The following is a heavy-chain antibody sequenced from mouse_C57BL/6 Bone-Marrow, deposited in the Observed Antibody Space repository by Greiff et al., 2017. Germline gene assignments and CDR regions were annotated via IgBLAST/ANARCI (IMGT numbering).Heavy chain of an antibody. Sequence: VQLQQSGAELVRPGASVKLSCTASGFNIKDDYMHWVKQRPEQGLEWIGWIDPENGDTEYASKFQGKATITADTSSTTAYLQLSSLTSEDTAIYYCARCGWEFAYWGQGTLVTVSA. D-gene: IGHD4-1*01. CDR1: GFNIKDDY. V-gene: IGHV14-4*01. CDR3: ARCGWEFAY. J-gene: IGHJ3*01. CDR2: IDPENGDT.